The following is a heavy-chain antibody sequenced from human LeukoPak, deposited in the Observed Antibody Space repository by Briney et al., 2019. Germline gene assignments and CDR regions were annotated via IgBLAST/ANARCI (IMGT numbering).Heavy chain of an antibody. J-gene: IGHJ2*01. D-gene: IGHD1-1*01. Sequence: SETLSLTCAALGGAFSGYYGSWIRQTPGKGLKWIGEMHQSGATNYNPFFKSRVTISVDTSKNQFSLKLSSVTAADTAVYYCARVPTGYRYFDLWGRGTLVTVSS. V-gene: IGHV4-34*01. CDR3: ARVPTGYRYFDL. CDR1: GGAFSGYY. CDR2: MHQSGAT.